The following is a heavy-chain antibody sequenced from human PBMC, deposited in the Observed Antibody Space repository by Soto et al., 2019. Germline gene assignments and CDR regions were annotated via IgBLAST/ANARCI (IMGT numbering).Heavy chain of an antibody. CDR1: GYTFTSYA. CDR2: INAGNGNT. V-gene: IGHV1-3*01. CDR3: ARDLSGWYSGYFDY. D-gene: IGHD6-19*01. J-gene: IGHJ4*02. Sequence: ASVKVSCKASGYTFTSYAMHWVRQAPAQRLEWMGWINAGNGNTKYPQKFQGRVTITRDTSASTAYMELGSLRSEDTAVYYCARDLSGWYSGYFDYWGQGTLVTVSS.